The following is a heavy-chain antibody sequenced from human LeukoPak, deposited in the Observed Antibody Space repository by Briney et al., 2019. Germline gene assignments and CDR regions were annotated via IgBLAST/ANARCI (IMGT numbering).Heavy chain of an antibody. D-gene: IGHD3-3*01. CDR1: GFTFSSYG. CDR3: AKPSYYDFWSGKKYYFDY. J-gene: IGHJ4*02. CDR2: ISYDGSNK. Sequence: GRSLRLSCAASGFTFSSYGMHWVRQAPGKGLEWVAVISYDGSNKYYADSVKGRFTISRDNSKNTLYLQMNSLRIEDTAVYYCAKPSYYDFWSGKKYYFDYWGQGTLVTVSS. V-gene: IGHV3-30*18.